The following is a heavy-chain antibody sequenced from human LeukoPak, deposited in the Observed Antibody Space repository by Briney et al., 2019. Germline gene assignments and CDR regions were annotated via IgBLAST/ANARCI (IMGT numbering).Heavy chain of an antibody. Sequence: GGSLRLSCATSGFTFSSYWMHWLRQVPGKGLVWVSRVNGDGTSTSYADSVQGRFTISRDNAKNTLYLYMNSLRGDDTAIYFCVRSCSSGSCYGYKDYWGQGTLVTVPS. CDR3: VRSCSSGSCYGYKDY. CDR1: GFTFSSYW. CDR2: VNGDGTST. D-gene: IGHD2-2*01. J-gene: IGHJ4*02. V-gene: IGHV3-74*01.